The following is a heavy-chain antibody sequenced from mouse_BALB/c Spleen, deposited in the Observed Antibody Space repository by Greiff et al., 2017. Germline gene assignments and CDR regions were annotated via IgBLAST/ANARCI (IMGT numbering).Heavy chain of an antibody. D-gene: IGHD2-1*01. V-gene: IGHV1S81*02. CDR3: ARWDYGNWYFDV. CDR1: GYTFTSYW. Sequence: KQSCKASGYTFTSYWMHWVKQRPGQGLEWIGEINPSNGRTNYNEKFKSKATLTVDKSSSTAYMQLSSLTSEDSAVYYCARWDYGNWYFDVWGAGTTVTVSS. J-gene: IGHJ1*01. CDR2: INPSNGRT.